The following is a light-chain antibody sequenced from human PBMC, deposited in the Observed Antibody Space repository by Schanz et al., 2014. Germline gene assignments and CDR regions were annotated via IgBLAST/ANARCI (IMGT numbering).Light chain of an antibody. J-gene: IGLJ1*01. CDR2: DVS. CDR1: SSDVGAYNF. CDR3: SSYTSTTSDV. Sequence: QSALTQPASVSGSPGQSITISCTGSSSDVGAYNFVSWYQQHPDKAPKLMIFDVSNRPSGVSNRFSGSKSGNTASLTISGLQSEDEADYYCSSYTSTTSDVFGTGTKLPVL. V-gene: IGLV2-14*03.